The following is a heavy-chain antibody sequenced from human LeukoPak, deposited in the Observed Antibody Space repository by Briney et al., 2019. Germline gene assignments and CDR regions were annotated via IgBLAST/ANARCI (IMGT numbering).Heavy chain of an antibody. V-gene: IGHV3-30*02. CDR1: GFIFSSYG. CDR3: ARVGLGG. D-gene: IGHD1-26*01. J-gene: IGHJ4*02. CDR2: IRYDGSNK. Sequence: PGGSLRLSCAASGFIFSSYGMHWVRQAPGKGLEWVSFIRYDGSNKYYADSVKGRFTISRDNSKNTLYLQMNSLRTEDTAVYDCARVGLGGWGQGTLVTVSS.